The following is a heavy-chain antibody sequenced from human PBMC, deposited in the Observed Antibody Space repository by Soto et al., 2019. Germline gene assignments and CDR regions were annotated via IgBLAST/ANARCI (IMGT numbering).Heavy chain of an antibody. V-gene: IGHV4-59*01. CDR3: TRSLAGRRFYFDF. D-gene: IGHD6-19*01. J-gene: IGHJ4*02. Sequence: SANLSLTCTISGGSISYFYWSWIRHPPGNGLEWIAYISYPGNTNYNPSLKSRLNILLDTSKTQFSLNLTSVTAADTAVYYCTRSLAGRRFYFDFRGQGILVTVSS. CDR1: GGSISYFY. CDR2: ISYPGNT.